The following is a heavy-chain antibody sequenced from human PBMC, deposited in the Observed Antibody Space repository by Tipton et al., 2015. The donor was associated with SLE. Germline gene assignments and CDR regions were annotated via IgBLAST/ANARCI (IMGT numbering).Heavy chain of an antibody. J-gene: IGHJ5*02. D-gene: IGHD3-10*01. CDR2: INHSGST. V-gene: IGHV4-34*01. CDR3: ARYGSGPSGFDP. CDR1: GGSFSGYY. Sequence: TLSLTFAVYGGSFSGYYWSWIRQPPGKGLEWIGEINHSGSTNYNPSLKSRVTISVDTSKNQFSLKLSSVTAADTAVYYCARYGSGPSGFDPWGQGTLVTVSS.